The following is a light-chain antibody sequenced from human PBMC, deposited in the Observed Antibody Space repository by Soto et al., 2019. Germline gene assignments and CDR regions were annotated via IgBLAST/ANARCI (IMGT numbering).Light chain of an antibody. Sequence: EIVLTQSPGTLSLSPGERATLSCRACQSVSSSYLAWYQQKPGQAPRLLIYGASSRATGIPDRFSGSGSGTDFTLTISRLEPEDFPVYYCQPYCSSPLTFGQGTRLEIK. CDR2: GAS. CDR1: QSVSSSY. J-gene: IGKJ5*01. CDR3: QPYCSSPLT. V-gene: IGKV3-20*01.